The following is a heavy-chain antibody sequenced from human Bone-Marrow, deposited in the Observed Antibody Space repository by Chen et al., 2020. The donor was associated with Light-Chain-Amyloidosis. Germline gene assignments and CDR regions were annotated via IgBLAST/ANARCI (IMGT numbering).Heavy chain of an antibody. CDR1: GFIVSNNY. CDR2: IKGGGST. D-gene: IGHD3-16*01. J-gene: IGHJ4*02. V-gene: IGHV3-53*04. CDR3: VGGGD. Sequence: EVQLVESGGGLVQPGGSLRLSCAASGFIVSNNYMNWVRQAPGKGLEWVSVIKGGGSTYYEDPGKGRSPIPKNISKNPLYLQRNSGRAEDTPVYYGVGGGDWGQGTLVTVSS.